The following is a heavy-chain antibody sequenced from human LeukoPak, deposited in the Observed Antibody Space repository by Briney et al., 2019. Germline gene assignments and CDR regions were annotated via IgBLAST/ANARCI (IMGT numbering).Heavy chain of an antibody. CDR2: ISWNSGSI. J-gene: IGHJ4*02. V-gene: IGHV3-9*01. CDR1: GFTFDDYA. Sequence: GGSLRLSCAASGFTFDDYAMHWVRHAPGKGLEWVSGISWNSGSIGYADSVKGRFTISRDNSKNTLYLQMNSLRAEDTAVYYCAKEGSGHEIDYWGQGTLVTVSS. D-gene: IGHD5-12*01. CDR3: AKEGSGHEIDY.